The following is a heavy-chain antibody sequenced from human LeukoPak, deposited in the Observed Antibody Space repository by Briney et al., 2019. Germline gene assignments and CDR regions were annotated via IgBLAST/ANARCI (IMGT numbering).Heavy chain of an antibody. CDR2: HSSDGRTT. J-gene: IGHJ6*03. CDR1: GFTFGNHW. CDR3: ARGPNYCDSGFMDV. D-gene: IGHD2/OR15-2a*01. Sequence: PGGCLRLSCAASGFTFGNHWMHWVRQAPGKGLVWVSRHSSDGRTTTYADSVKGRFTISRDNARNTLYVQMNSLRAEDTAVYYCARGPNYCDSGFMDVWGKGTTVTVSS. V-gene: IGHV3-74*01.